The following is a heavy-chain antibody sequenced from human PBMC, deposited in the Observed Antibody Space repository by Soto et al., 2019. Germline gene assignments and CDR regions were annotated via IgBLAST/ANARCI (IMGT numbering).Heavy chain of an antibody. J-gene: IGHJ4*02. D-gene: IGHD3-22*01. Sequence: SDTLSLTCTVYGVSFSGYYWSWIRQPAGKGLEWIGHIYNSGSTNYNPSLKSRVTMSVDTSKNQFSLKLSSVTAADTAVYYCAREPMYHRSGYQSWGQGTLVTVSS. CDR3: AREPMYHRSGYQS. V-gene: IGHV4-4*07. CDR1: GVSFSGYY. CDR2: IYNSGST.